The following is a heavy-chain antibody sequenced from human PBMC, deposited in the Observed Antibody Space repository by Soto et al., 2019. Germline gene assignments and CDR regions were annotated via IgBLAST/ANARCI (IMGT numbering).Heavy chain of an antibody. CDR2: IYYSGST. CDR3: TGAYYDINGYSLDP. V-gene: IGHV4-4*02. Sequence: SETLSLTCTVSNASISSRKWWTWVRQTPGKGLEWIGGIYYSGSTNHNPSLKSRVTISVDTAKNQFSLRLSSVTAADTAVYYCTGAYYDINGYSLDPWGQGTSVTVSS. CDR1: NASISSRKW. J-gene: IGHJ5*02. D-gene: IGHD3-22*01.